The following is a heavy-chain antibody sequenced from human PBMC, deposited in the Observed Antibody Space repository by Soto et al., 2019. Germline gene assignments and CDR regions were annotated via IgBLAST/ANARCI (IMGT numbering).Heavy chain of an antibody. D-gene: IGHD2-15*01. CDR3: ARKNVVVLGNYGFL. V-gene: IGHV3-23*01. CDR1: GFAFTSYV. Sequence: GGSLRLSCAASGFAFTSYVMSWVRQAPGKGLEWLSSISDSGDSTYSADSVKGRFTISRDNSKDTLYPQMSSLRAEDTAVYYCARKNVVVLGNYGFLWGQGTLVTVSS. J-gene: IGHJ4*02. CDR2: ISDSGDST.